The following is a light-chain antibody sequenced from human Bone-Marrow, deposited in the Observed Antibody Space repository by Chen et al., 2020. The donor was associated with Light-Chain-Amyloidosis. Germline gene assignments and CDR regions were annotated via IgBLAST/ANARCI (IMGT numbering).Light chain of an antibody. CDR1: NIGSTS. CDR3: QVWDRSSDRPV. Sequence: SYVLTQPSSVSVAPGQTATIACGGNNIGSTSVHWYQQTPGQAPLLVAYDDSDRPSGIPERLSVSNSGNTATLTLSRVEAGDEADYYCQVWDRSSDRPVFGGGTKLTVL. J-gene: IGLJ3*02. CDR2: DDS. V-gene: IGLV3-21*02.